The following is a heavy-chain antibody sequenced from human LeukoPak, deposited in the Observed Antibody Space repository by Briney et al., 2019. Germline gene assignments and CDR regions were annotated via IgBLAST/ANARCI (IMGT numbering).Heavy chain of an antibody. J-gene: IGHJ2*01. Sequence: SVKVSCKASGGTFSSYAISWVRQAPGQGLEWMGGIIPIFGTANYAQKFQGRVTITADESTSTAYMELSSLRPEDTAVYYCARAFRDPGYFDLWGRGTLVTVSS. CDR3: ARAFRDPGYFDL. CDR2: IIPIFGTA. V-gene: IGHV1-69*01. CDR1: GGTFSSYA. D-gene: IGHD3-10*01.